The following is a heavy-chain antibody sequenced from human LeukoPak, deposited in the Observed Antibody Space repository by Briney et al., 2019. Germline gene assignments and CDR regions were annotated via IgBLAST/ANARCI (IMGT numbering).Heavy chain of an antibody. CDR1: GYSISSGYY. J-gene: IGHJ3*02. V-gene: IGHV4-38-2*01. CDR3: ARHNYYDSSENAFDI. CDR2: IYHSGST. D-gene: IGHD3-22*01. Sequence: PSETLSLTCAVSGYSISSGYYWGWIRQPPGKGLEWIGSIYHSGSTYYNPSLKSRVTISVDTSKNQFPLKLSSVTAADTAVYYCARHNYYDSSENAFDIWGQGTMVTVSS.